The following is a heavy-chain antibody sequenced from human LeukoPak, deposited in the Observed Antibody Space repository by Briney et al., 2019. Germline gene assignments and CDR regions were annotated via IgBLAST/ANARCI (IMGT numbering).Heavy chain of an antibody. D-gene: IGHD3-22*01. J-gene: IGHJ3*02. CDR1: GFTVSSTH. V-gene: IGHV3-53*01. CDR2: IYTGGNS. Sequence: GSSLRLSCAASGFTVSSTHMVWVRQAPGKGLEWVSVIYTGGNSYYAGSVQGRFIISRDISKNTLYLQMNSLRAEDSALYYCARGGRGSAAVVAPRSFDIWGQGTMVTVSS. CDR3: ARGGRGSAAVVAPRSFDI.